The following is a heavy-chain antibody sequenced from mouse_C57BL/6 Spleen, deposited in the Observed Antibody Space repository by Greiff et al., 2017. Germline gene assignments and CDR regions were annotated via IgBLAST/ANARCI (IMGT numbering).Heavy chain of an antibody. J-gene: IGHJ4*01. D-gene: IGHD4-1*01. Sequence: VQLKESGPGLVQPSQSLSITCTVSGFSLTSYGVHWVRQSPGKGLEWLGVIWSGGSTDYNAAFISRLSISKDNSKSQVFFKMNSRQADDTAIYYCSRKGDWDYAMDYWGQGTSVTVSS. CDR1: GFSLTSYG. CDR3: SRKGDWDYAMDY. V-gene: IGHV2-2*01. CDR2: IWSGGST.